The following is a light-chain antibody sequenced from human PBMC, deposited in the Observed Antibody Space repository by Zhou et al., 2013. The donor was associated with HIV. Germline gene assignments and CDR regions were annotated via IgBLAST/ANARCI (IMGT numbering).Light chain of an antibody. CDR3: QQYNNWPPWT. J-gene: IGKJ1*01. CDR1: QSVRSN. V-gene: IGKV3D-15*01. CDR2: DTS. Sequence: EIVLTQSPGTLSLSPGERATLSCRASQSVRSNYLAWYQQKPGQAPRLLIYDTSKRAIGIPDRFSGSGSGTEFTLTIRGMQSEDFAVYYCQQYNNWPPWTFGQGTKVEIK.